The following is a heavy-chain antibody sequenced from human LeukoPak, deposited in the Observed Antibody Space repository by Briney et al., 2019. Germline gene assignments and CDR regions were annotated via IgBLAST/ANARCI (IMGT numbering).Heavy chain of an antibody. CDR1: GGSISSGLYS. J-gene: IGHJ4*02. CDR3: ARVDDSSGSVDY. CDR2: IYHSGST. Sequence: SETLSLTCDVSGGSISSGLYSWSWIRQPPGKGLEWIGYIYHSGSTYYNPSLKSRVTISVDRSKNQFSLKLSSVTAADTAVYYCARVDDSSGSVDYWGQGTLVTVSS. D-gene: IGHD3-22*01. V-gene: IGHV4-30-2*01.